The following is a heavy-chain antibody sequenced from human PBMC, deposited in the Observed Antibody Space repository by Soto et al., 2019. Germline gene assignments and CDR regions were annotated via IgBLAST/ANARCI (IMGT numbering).Heavy chain of an antibody. CDR2: ISYDGSNK. D-gene: IGHD3-10*01. CDR3: ARVSDYGSGSQGYYYGMDV. J-gene: IGHJ6*02. CDR1: GFTFSSYA. V-gene: IGHV3-30-3*01. Sequence: QVQLVESGGGVVQPGRSLRLSCAASGFTFSSYAMHWVRQAPGKGLEWVAVISYDGSNKYYADSVKGRFTISRDNSKNTLYLQMNSLRAEDTAVYYCARVSDYGSGSQGYYYGMDVWGQGTTVTVSS.